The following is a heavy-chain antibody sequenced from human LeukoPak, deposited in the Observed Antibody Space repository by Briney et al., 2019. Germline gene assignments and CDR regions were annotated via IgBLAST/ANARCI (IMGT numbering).Heavy chain of an antibody. CDR2: ISSSSSTI. CDR3: ARGSHSSGWHYLFDY. J-gene: IGHJ4*02. Sequence: GGSLRLSCAASGFTFTSYSMNWVRQAPGKGLEWVSYISSSSSTIYYADSVKGRFTISRDNAKNSLYLQMNSLRAEDTAVYYCARGSHSSGWHYLFDYWGQGTLVTVSS. V-gene: IGHV3-48*01. CDR1: GFTFTSYS. D-gene: IGHD6-19*01.